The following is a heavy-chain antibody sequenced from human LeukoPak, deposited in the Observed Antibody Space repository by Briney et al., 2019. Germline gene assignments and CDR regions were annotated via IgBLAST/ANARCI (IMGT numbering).Heavy chain of an antibody. J-gene: IGHJ4*02. Sequence: GGSLGLSCAASGFTFSSYWMSWVRQAPGKGLEWVANIEHDGTEKEYVDSVKGRFTISRDNAKNSLFLQMNSLRVEDTAVYYCARLFGVVTDLDYWGQGTLVTVSS. D-gene: IGHD3-3*01. CDR3: ARLFGVVTDLDY. V-gene: IGHV3-7*01. CDR2: IEHDGTEK. CDR1: GFTFSSYW.